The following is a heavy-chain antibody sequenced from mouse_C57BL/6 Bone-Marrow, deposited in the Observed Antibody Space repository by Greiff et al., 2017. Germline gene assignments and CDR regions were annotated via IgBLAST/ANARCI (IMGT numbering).Heavy chain of an antibody. Sequence: VQLKESGAELVRPGASVKLSCTASGFNIKDDYMHWVKQRPEQGLEWIGWIDPENGDTDYASKFQGKATITADTSSNTAYLQLSSLTSEDTAVYYCTPDGYPFAYWGQGTLVTVSA. CDR2: IDPENGDT. CDR1: GFNIKDDY. V-gene: IGHV14-4*01. D-gene: IGHD2-3*01. CDR3: TPDGYPFAY. J-gene: IGHJ3*01.